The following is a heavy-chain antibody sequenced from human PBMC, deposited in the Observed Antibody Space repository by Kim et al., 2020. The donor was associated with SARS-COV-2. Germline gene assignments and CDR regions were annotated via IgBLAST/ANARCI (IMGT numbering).Heavy chain of an antibody. J-gene: IGHJ6*02. Sequence: FDPEDGETIYAQKSQGRVTMTEDTSTDTAYMELSSLRSEDTAVYYCAASGVWGQGTTVTVSS. CDR3: AASGV. V-gene: IGHV1-24*01. CDR2: FDPEDGET.